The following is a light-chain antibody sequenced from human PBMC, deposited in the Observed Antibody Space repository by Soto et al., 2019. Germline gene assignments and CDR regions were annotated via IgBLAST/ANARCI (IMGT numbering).Light chain of an antibody. Sequence: QLVLTQPTSASATPGQRVTISCSGSTSNIGGNTVSWYQQLPGTAPKLLIYSNHQRPSGVPDRFSGSKSGTSASLAISGLQSEDEANYYCASWDDSLYGVIFGGGTKLTVL. CDR3: ASWDDSLYGVI. V-gene: IGLV1-44*01. J-gene: IGLJ2*01. CDR2: SNH. CDR1: TSNIGGNT.